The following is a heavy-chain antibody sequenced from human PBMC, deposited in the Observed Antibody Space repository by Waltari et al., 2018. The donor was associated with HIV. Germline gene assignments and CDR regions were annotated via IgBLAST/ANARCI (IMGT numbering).Heavy chain of an antibody. CDR3: ARQYDDSAPYFDN. V-gene: IGHV1-2*02. D-gene: IGHD3-16*01. CDR1: GYIFTAYF. CDR2: ITPYNGGT. J-gene: IGHJ4*02. Sequence: QVHLEQSGAEMKKRGASVKGACRTSGYIFTAYFIHWLCQAPGQGIEWMGKITPYNGGTRLRGKLQVSFTTTLDPSIGSAYMQLTTLPSDDTAIYYCARQYDDSAPYFDNWGPGTPITVSS.